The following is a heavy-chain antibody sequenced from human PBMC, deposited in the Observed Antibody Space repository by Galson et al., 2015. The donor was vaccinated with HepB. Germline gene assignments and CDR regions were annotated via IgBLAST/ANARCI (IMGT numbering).Heavy chain of an antibody. V-gene: IGHV3-30*03. CDR3: AREENWNTWLY. J-gene: IGHJ4*02. Sequence: SLRLSCAASGFTFSNYGLHWVRQAPGKGLEWVAIISYDGTDKKYADSLKGRFTISRDNSKNTLFLHSNSLSVDDTAVYYCAREENWNTWLYWGQGTLVTVSS. CDR2: ISYDGTDK. D-gene: IGHD1-1*01. CDR1: GFTFSNYG.